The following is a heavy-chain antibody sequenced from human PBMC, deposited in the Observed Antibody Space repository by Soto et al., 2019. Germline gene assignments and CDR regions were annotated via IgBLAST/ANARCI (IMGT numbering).Heavy chain of an antibody. D-gene: IGHD5-12*01. V-gene: IGHV1-3*01. CDR1: GYTFTSYA. CDR2: INAGNGNT. CDR3: AREIVGYSGYEYYYYGMDV. J-gene: IGHJ6*02. Sequence: QVQLVQSGAEVKKPGASVKVSCKASGYTFTSYAMHWVRQAPGQRLEWMGWINAGNGNTKYSQKFQGRVTITRDTSASTAYMELSSLRSEDTAVYYCAREIVGYSGYEYYYYGMDVWGQGTTVTVSS.